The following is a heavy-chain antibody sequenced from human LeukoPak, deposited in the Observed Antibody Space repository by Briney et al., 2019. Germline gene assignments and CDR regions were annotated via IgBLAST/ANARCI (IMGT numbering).Heavy chain of an antibody. V-gene: IGHV3-48*02. Sequence: GGSLRLTCTGSGFTFSNYRMNWIRQAPGKGLEWISYSNAAGSPVSYAESVQGRFTISRDNAKNSLYLEMNSLRDDDTAVYYCARDRSLSVAGTFDFWGQGSLVTVSS. J-gene: IGHJ4*02. CDR1: GFTFSNYR. CDR2: SNAAGSPV. CDR3: ARDRSLSVAGTFDF. D-gene: IGHD6-19*01.